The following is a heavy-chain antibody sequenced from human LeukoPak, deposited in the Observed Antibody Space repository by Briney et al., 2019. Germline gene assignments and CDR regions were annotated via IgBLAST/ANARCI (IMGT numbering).Heavy chain of an antibody. J-gene: IGHJ4*02. D-gene: IGHD3-16*02. CDR1: GYTFTSYA. CDR3: ARERRDYVWGSYRYFDY. Sequence: ASVKVSCKASGYTFTSYAMNWVRQAPGQGLEWMGWINTNTGNPTYAQGFTGRFVFSLDTSVSTAYLQISSLKAEDTAVYYCARERRDYVWGSYRYFDYWGQGTLVTVSS. V-gene: IGHV7-4-1*02. CDR2: INTNTGNP.